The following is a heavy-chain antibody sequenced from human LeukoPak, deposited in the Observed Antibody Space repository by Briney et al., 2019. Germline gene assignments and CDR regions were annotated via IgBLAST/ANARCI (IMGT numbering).Heavy chain of an antibody. V-gene: IGHV1-2*06. D-gene: IGHD3-10*01. Sequence: ASVKVSCKASGYTFTNYNMHWVRQAPGQGLEWMGRISPDSGVTNYAQKFQGRVTVTRDTSITTAYMELSRLTSDEPAVYYCARVRAAIHPNYWGQGTLVTVSS. CDR1: GYTFTNYN. J-gene: IGHJ4*02. CDR3: ARVRAAIHPNY. CDR2: ISPDSGVT.